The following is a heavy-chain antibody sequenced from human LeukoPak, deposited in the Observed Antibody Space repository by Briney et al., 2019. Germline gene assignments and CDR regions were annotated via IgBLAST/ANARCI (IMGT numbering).Heavy chain of an antibody. J-gene: IGHJ4*02. V-gene: IGHV3-9*01. CDR3: AKDGAYDSSGYFDY. Sequence: GGSLRLSCAASRFTFDDYAMHWVRQAPGKGLEWVSGISWNSGSIGYADSVKGRFTISRDNAKKSLYLQMNSLRAEDTALYYCAKDGAYDSSGYFDYWGQGTLVTVSS. CDR1: RFTFDDYA. D-gene: IGHD3-22*01. CDR2: ISWNSGSI.